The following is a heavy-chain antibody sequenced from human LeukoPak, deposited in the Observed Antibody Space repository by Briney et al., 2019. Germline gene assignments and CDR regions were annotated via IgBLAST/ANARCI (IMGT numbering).Heavy chain of an antibody. CDR2: IYTSGST. V-gene: IGHV4-4*07. D-gene: IGHD3-22*01. CDR3: ARVTGYMIEDYFDY. CDR1: GGSISSYY. J-gene: IGHJ4*02. Sequence: SETLSLTCTVSGGSISSYYWSWIRQPAGKGLEWIGRIYTSGSTNYNPSLKSRGTISVDTSKNQCSLKLSSVTAADTAVYYCARVTGYMIEDYFDYWGQGTLVTVSS.